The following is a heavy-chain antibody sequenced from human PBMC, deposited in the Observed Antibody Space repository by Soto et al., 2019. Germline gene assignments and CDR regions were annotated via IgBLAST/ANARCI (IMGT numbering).Heavy chain of an antibody. CDR2: ITSSSSYI. J-gene: IGHJ5*02. CDR1: GFTFSTYS. CDR3: ARDSRLRP. Sequence: NPGGSLRLSCAASGFTFSTYSMSWVRQAPGKGLEWVSSITSSSSYIYYADSVKGRFTISRDNAKNSLYLQMDSLRAEDTAVYYCARDSRLRPWGQGTLVTVSS. V-gene: IGHV3-21*06. D-gene: IGHD6-25*01.